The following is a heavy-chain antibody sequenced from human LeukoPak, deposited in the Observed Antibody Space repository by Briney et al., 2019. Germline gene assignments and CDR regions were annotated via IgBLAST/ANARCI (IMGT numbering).Heavy chain of an antibody. V-gene: IGHV3-NL1*01. CDR1: GFTFSSYG. J-gene: IGHJ6*02. CDR3: ARTRVNYYYGMDV. CDR2: ISSSGSGGNT. Sequence: GGSLRLSCAASGFTFSSYGMHWVRQAPGKGLEWVSGISSSGSGGNTYYADSVKGRFAVSRDNSKNTLYLQMNSLGAEDTAVYFCARTRVNYYYGMDVWGQGTTVTVSS. D-gene: IGHD1-1*01.